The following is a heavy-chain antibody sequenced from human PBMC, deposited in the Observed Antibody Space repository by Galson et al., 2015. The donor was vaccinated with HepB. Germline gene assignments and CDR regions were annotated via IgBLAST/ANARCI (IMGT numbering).Heavy chain of an antibody. J-gene: IGHJ3*02. CDR2: ISWDGGST. CDR3: ATNAFDI. Sequence: SLRLSCAASGFTFDDYTMHWVRQAPGKGLEWVSLISWDGGSTYYADSVKGRFTISRDNSKNSLYLQMNSLRTEDTALYYCATNAFDIWGQGTMVTVSS. V-gene: IGHV3-43*01. CDR1: GFTFDDYT.